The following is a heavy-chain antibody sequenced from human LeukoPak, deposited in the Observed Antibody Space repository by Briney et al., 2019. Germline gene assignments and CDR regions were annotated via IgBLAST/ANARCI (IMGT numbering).Heavy chain of an antibody. CDR1: GGSFSGYY. Sequence: TPSETLSLTCAVYGGSFSGYYWSWIRQPPGKGLEWIGEINHSGSTNYNPSLKSRVTISVDTSKNQFSLKLSSVTAADTAVYYCASHISYALDIWGQGTMVTVSS. J-gene: IGHJ3*02. D-gene: IGHD2-21*01. V-gene: IGHV4-34*01. CDR3: ASHISYALDI. CDR2: INHSGST.